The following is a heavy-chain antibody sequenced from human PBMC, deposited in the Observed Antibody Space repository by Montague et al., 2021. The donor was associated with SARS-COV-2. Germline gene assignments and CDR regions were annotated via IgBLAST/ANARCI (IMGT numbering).Heavy chain of an antibody. CDR2: IYYDGST. CDR3: ARYGSYFEH. CDR1: GGSIRSYY. D-gene: IGHD1-26*01. Sequence: SETRSLTCTVSGGSIRSYYWSWIRQTPGKGLEWIGYIYYDGSTNYNPSLKSRVTMSVDSSKNQFSLRLSSVTAAGTAVYYCARYGSYFEHWGQGTLVTVSS. V-gene: IGHV4-59*03. J-gene: IGHJ4*02.